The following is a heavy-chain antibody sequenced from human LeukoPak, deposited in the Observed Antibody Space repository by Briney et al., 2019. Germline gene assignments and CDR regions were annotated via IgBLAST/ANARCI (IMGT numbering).Heavy chain of an antibody. D-gene: IGHD4-11*01. CDR3: ARDRGYSNFDY. Sequence: PGGSLRLSCAVSGFTFNNYAMSWVRQAPGKGLEWVSGISGSGGSRYSADSVKGRFTISRDNSKNTLYLQMNSLRTEDTAVYYCARDRGYSNFDYWGQGTLLTVSS. V-gene: IGHV3-23*01. CDR2: ISGSGGSR. CDR1: GFTFNNYA. J-gene: IGHJ4*02.